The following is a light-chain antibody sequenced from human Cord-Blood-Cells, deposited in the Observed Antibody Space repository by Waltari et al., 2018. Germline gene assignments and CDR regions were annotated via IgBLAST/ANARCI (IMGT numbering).Light chain of an antibody. J-gene: IGLJ3*02. CDR3: SSYTSSSTLGV. CDR2: DVS. Sequence: QPASVSGSPGQSITISCTGTSSDVGGYNYVSWYQQHPGKAPKLMIYDVSNRPSGVSNRFSGSKSGNTASLTISGLQAEDEADYYCSSYTSSSTLGVFGGGTKLTVL. CDR1: SSDVGGYNY. V-gene: IGLV2-14*01.